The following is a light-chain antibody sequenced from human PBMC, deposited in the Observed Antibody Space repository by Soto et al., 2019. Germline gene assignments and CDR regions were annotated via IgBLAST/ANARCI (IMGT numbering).Light chain of an antibody. J-gene: IGKJ4*01. CDR3: QQFDNYPLT. CDR2: DAS. Sequence: AVQLTQSPSSLSASGGDRVTITCRASQDISSALAWYQHKKGKSPRLLIYDASSLQSGVPSRFSGSGSGTHFTLTISSLQPEDFAPYYCQQFDNYPLTFGGGTKVEIK. V-gene: IGKV1D-13*01. CDR1: QDISSA.